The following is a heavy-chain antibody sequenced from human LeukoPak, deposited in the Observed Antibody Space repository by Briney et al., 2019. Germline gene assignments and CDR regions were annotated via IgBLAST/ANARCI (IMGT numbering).Heavy chain of an antibody. CDR3: ARVNSRLAYFDY. Sequence: PSETLSLTCSVSGGSISSGHYYWGWIRQPPGKGLEWIGSIYHSGNTYYNPSLKSRLTISLDTSKNQFSLKLRSVTAADTAVYYCARVNSRLAYFDYWGQGTLVTVSS. CDR2: IYHSGNT. V-gene: IGHV4-38-2*02. D-gene: IGHD6-25*01. J-gene: IGHJ4*02. CDR1: GGSISSGHYY.